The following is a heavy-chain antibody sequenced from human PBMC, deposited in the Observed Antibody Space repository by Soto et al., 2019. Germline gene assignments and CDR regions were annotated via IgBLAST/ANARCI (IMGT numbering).Heavy chain of an antibody. CDR1: GFTFSSYA. J-gene: IGHJ5*02. V-gene: IGHV3-23*01. D-gene: IGHD2-2*01. CDR3: AKDSGYCSSTSCPTDGHFVLGP. Sequence: GGSLRLSCAASGFTFSSYAMSWVRQAPGKGLEWVSAISGSGGSTYYADSVKGRFTISRDNSKNTLYLQMNSLRAEDTAVYYCAKDSGYCSSTSCPTDGHFVLGPWGQGTLVTVSS. CDR2: ISGSGGST.